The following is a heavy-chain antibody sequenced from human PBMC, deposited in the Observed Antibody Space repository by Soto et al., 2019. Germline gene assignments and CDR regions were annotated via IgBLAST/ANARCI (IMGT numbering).Heavy chain of an antibody. V-gene: IGHV1-69*13. CDR2: IIPIFGTA. Sequence: GASVKVSCKASGCTFSSYAISWVRQAPGQGLEWMGGIIPIFGTANYAQKFQGRVTITADESTSTAYMELSSLRSEDTAVYYCARAEEWLLRYYYYYGMDVWGQGTTVTVSS. D-gene: IGHD3-3*01. CDR1: GCTFSSYA. CDR3: ARAEEWLLRYYYYYGMDV. J-gene: IGHJ6*02.